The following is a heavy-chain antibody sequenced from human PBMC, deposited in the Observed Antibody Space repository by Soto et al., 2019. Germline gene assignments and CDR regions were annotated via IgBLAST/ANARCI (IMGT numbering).Heavy chain of an antibody. Sequence: QVQLVQSGAEMKKPGASVKVSCKASGYTFISYGISWVRQAPGQGLEWMGWISAYNENTKYAQKIQGRVTMTTDTSTSTAYMDLRSLRSDDTAVYYCARGSRDYIDYYSDYWGQGTLVAVSS. CDR1: GYTFISYG. V-gene: IGHV1-18*04. CDR2: ISAYNENT. CDR3: ARGSRDYIDYYSDY. D-gene: IGHD4-17*01. J-gene: IGHJ4*02.